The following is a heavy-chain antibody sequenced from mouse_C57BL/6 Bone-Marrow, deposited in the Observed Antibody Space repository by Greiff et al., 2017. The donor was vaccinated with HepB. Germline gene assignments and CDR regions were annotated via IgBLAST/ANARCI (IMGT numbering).Heavy chain of an antibody. Sequence: EVKLMESGGGLVKPGGSLKLSCAASGFTFSSYAMSWVRQTPEKRLEWVATISDGGSYTYYPDNVKGRFTISRDNAKNNLYLQMSHLKSEDTAMYYCARVYGNSWFAYWGQGTLVTVSA. V-gene: IGHV5-4*03. CDR2: ISDGGSYT. CDR3: ARVYGNSWFAY. CDR1: GFTFSSYA. J-gene: IGHJ3*01. D-gene: IGHD2-1*01.